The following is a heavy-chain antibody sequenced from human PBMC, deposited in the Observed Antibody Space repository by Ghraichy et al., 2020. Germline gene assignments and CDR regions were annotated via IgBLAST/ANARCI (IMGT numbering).Heavy chain of an antibody. J-gene: IGHJ3*02. Sequence: GGSLRLSCAASGFTFSSYGMHWVRQAPGKGLEWVAVIWYDGSNKYYADSVKGRFTISRDNSKNTLYLQMNSLRAEDTAVYYCARDLTRLAFDIWGQGTMVTVSS. CDR1: GFTFSSYG. CDR3: ARDLTRLAFDI. V-gene: IGHV3-33*01. CDR2: IWYDGSNK.